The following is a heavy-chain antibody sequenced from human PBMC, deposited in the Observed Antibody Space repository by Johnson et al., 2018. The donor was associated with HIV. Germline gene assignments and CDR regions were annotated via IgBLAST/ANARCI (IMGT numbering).Heavy chain of an antibody. D-gene: IGHD6-19*01. J-gene: IGHJ3*02. Sequence: QVQLVESGGGLVKPGGSLRLSCAASGFIFSDYYMSWILQAPGKWLEWVSYISSSGSTIYYADSVKGRFTISRDNAKNSLYLQMNSLRAEDTAVYYCARAMYTSGWSYDAFDIWGQGTKVTVSS. CDR3: ARAMYTSGWSYDAFDI. CDR1: GFIFSDYY. CDR2: ISSSGSTI. V-gene: IGHV3-11*04.